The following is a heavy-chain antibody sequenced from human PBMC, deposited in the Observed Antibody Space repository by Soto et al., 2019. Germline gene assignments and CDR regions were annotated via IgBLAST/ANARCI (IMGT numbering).Heavy chain of an antibody. Sequence: PGGSLRLSCAVSGFTFSTYNMHWVRQAPGKGLDWLAVISYDSTFNSFKYHADSVKGRFTISRDSSKNTLYLQMDSLRAEDTAIYYCVREGTGGGIYSGSFDYWGQGTVVTVSS. V-gene: IGHV3-30*03. CDR1: GFTFSTYN. CDR2: ISYDSTFNSFK. J-gene: IGHJ4*02. D-gene: IGHD5-12*01. CDR3: VREGTGGGIYSGSFDY.